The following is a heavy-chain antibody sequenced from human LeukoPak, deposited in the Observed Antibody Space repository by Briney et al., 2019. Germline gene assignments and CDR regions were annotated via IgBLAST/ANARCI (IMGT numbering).Heavy chain of an antibody. CDR1: GFTFTGYY. J-gene: IGHJ4*02. V-gene: IGHV1-18*04. CDR2: ISAYNGNT. D-gene: IGHD3-22*01. CDR3: ARGVDYDSSGYYFDY. Sequence: ASVRVSCKASGFTFTGYYMHWVRQAPGQGLEWMGWISAYNGNTNYAQKLQGRVTMTTDTSTSTAYMELRSLRSDDTAVYYCARGVDYDSSGYYFDYWGQGTLVTVSS.